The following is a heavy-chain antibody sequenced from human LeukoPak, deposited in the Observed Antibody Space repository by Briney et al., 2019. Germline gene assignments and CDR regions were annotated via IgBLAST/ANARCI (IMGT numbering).Heavy chain of an antibody. CDR1: GYTFTSYG. D-gene: IGHD1-26*01. CDR3: ARNQYSGSYSPRDGMDV. J-gene: IGHJ6*04. V-gene: IGHV1-18*01. Sequence: ASVKLSCKASGYTFTSYGISWVRQAPGQGLEWMGWISAYNGNTNYAQKLQGRVTMTTDTSTSTAYMELRSLRSDDTAVYYCARNQYSGSYSPRDGMDVWGKGTTVTVSS. CDR2: ISAYNGNT.